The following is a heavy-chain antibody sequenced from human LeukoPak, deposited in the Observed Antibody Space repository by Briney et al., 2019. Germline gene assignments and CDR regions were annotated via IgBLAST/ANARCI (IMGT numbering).Heavy chain of an antibody. CDR3: ARASPFNSPRGFGELLWEFDY. D-gene: IGHD3-10*01. CDR2: IYHSGST. J-gene: IGHJ4*02. CDR1: GGSISSSNW. Sequence: SETLSLTCAVSGGSISSSNWWSWVRQPPGKGLEWIGEIYHSGSTNYNPSLKSRVTISVDKSKNQFSLKLSSVTAADTAVYYCARASPFNSPRGFGELLWEFDYWGQGTLVTVSS. V-gene: IGHV4-4*02.